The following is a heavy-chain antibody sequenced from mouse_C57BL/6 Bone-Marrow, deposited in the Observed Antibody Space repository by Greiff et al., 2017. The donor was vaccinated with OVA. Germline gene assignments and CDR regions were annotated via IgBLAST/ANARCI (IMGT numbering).Heavy chain of an antibody. Sequence: EVQLQESVAELVRPGASVKLSCTASGFNIKNTYMHWVKQRPEQGLEWIGRIDPANGNTKYAPKFQGKATITADTSSNTAYLQLSSLTSEDTAIYYGASHYYGSSSLAWFAYWGQGTLVTVSA. CDR1: GFNIKNTY. D-gene: IGHD1-1*01. J-gene: IGHJ3*01. V-gene: IGHV14-3*01. CDR3: ASHYYGSSSLAWFAY. CDR2: IDPANGNT.